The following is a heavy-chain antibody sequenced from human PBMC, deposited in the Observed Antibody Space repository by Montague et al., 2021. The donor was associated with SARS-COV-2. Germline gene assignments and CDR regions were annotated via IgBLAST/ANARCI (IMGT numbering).Heavy chain of an antibody. V-gene: IGHV4-39*07. D-gene: IGHD2-2*01. Sequence: SETLSLTYTVSGASISLNSHSWGWLRQPPGRGLEWITTVHNTGNSYHNSSLQSRVTISVDTSKNQFSLKLSSVTAADTAVYYCAREVVFLLSKGGMDVWGQGTTVTVSS. CDR2: VHNTGNS. CDR1: GASISLNSHS. CDR3: AREVVFLLSKGGMDV. J-gene: IGHJ6*02.